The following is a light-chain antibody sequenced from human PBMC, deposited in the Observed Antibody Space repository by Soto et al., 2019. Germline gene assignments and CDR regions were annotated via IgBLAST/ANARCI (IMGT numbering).Light chain of an antibody. J-gene: IGLJ3*02. Sequence: QSALTQPASVSGSPGQSITISCTGTSSDVGGYNHVSWYQQHPGKAPKLMIYDVSNRPSGVSNRFSGSKSGNTASLTISGLQAEDEADYYCCSYAGSGTLMFGGGTKVTVL. V-gene: IGLV2-14*01. CDR1: SSDVGGYNH. CDR3: CSYAGSGTLM. CDR2: DVS.